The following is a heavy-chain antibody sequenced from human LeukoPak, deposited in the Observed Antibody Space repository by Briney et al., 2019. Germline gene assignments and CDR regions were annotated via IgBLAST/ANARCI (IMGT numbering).Heavy chain of an antibody. CDR2: IYYSGST. CDR1: GGSVSSGTYY. V-gene: IGHV4-61*01. CDR3: ARAPPDEAWQGAFDI. J-gene: IGHJ3*02. D-gene: IGHD2-2*01. Sequence: SETLSLTCTVSGGSVSSGTYYWSWIRQPPGKGLEWIGYIYYSGSTNYNPSLKSRVTISVDTSKNQFSLRLSSVTAADTAVYYCARAPPDEAWQGAFDIWGQGTMVTVSS.